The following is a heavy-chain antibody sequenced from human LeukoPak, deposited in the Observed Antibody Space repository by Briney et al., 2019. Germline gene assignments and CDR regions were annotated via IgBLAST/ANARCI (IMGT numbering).Heavy chain of an antibody. CDR1: GFTFSSYG. CDR3: AKESGYCSSTSCYLFDY. D-gene: IGHD2-2*01. CDR2: IRYDGSNK. Sequence: GGTLRLSCAASGFTFSSYGMHWVRQAPGKGLEWVAFIRYDGSNKYYADSVKGRFTISRDNSKNTLYLQMNSLRAEDTAVYYCAKESGYCSSTSCYLFDYWGQGTLVTVSS. J-gene: IGHJ4*02. V-gene: IGHV3-30*02.